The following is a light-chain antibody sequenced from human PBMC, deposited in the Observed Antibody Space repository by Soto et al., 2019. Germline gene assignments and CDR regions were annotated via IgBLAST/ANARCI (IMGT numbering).Light chain of an antibody. V-gene: IGLV1-44*01. CDR3: AVWDDSLNGHV. Sequence: QSMLTQPPSASGTPGQTVTISCYGSSSNMGSNTVHWFQQFPGTAPKLLIYTNDQRPSGVPDRFSGSNSGTSASLAISGLQSEDEADYYCAVWDDSLNGHVFGAGTKLTVL. CDR2: TND. CDR1: SSNMGSNT. J-gene: IGLJ1*01.